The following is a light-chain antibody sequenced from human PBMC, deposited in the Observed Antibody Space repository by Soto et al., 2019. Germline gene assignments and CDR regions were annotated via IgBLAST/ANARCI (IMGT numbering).Light chain of an antibody. CDR3: QQYGSSPIN. CDR1: QSVTSNY. CDR2: GAS. J-gene: IGKJ5*01. V-gene: IGKV3-20*01. Sequence: EIVLTQSPGTLSLSPGERATLSCRASQSVTSNYLAWYQQKPGQAPRLLIFGASIRDTGIPDRFSGSGSGTDFTLTISRLEPEDFAVYYCQQYGSSPINFGQGTRLEI.